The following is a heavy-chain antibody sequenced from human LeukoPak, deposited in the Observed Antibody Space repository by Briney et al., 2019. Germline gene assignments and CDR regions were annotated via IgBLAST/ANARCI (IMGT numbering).Heavy chain of an antibody. J-gene: IGHJ4*02. CDR3: TRLFGSSQRYYFDN. V-gene: IGHV3-30*03. CDR2: ISYDGSNK. D-gene: IGHD6-13*01. Sequence: GGSLRLSCAASGSTFSSYGMHWVRQAPGKGLEWVAVISYDGSNKYYADSVKGRFTISRDNSKNTLYLQMNSLRAEDTAVYYCTRLFGSSQRYYFDNWGQGTLVTVSS. CDR1: GSTFSSYG.